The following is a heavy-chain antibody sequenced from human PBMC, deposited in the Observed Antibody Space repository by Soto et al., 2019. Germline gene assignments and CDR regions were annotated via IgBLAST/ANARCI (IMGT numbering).Heavy chain of an antibody. CDR1: GFTLSSFS. V-gene: IGHV3-21*01. CDR2: ISSSSSFI. CDR3: ARDRDWYFDL. J-gene: IGHJ2*01. D-gene: IGHD3-10*01. Sequence: EVQLVESGGGLVKPGGSLRLSCAASGFTLSSFSMNWVRQAPGKGLEWLSSISSSSSFIYQADSVKGRFTISRDNAKDSLYLQMNSLRAEDTAVYYCARDRDWYFDLGGRGSLVTVSS.